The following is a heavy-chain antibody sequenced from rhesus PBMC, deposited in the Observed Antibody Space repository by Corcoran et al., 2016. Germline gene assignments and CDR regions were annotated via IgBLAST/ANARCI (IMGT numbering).Heavy chain of an antibody. CDR2: ISGSSGST. CDR1: GGPVSSSNW. J-gene: IGHJ4*01. CDR3: ARRKVLFDY. Sequence: QVQLQESGPGLVKPSETLSLTCAVSGGPVSSSNWWSWLRQPPGKGLEWIGYISGSSGSTYYNPSLKSLVPISTDTSNSQFSLKLSSVTAADTAVYYCARRKVLFDYWGQGVLVTVSS. V-gene: IGHV4-65*01.